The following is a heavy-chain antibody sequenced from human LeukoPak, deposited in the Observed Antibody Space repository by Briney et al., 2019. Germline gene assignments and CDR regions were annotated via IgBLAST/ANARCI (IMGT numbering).Heavy chain of an antibody. CDR2: IKQDGSEK. CDR1: GFTFSSYW. D-gene: IGHD3-10*01. J-gene: IGHJ4*02. CDR3: ARSLVLLWFGELSAFDY. Sequence: GGSLTLSCAASGFTFSSYWMSWVRQAPGKGLEWVANIKQDGSEKYYVDSVKGRFTISRDNAKNSLYLQMNSLRAEDTAVYYCARSLVLLWFGELSAFDYWGQGTLVTVSS. V-gene: IGHV3-7*04.